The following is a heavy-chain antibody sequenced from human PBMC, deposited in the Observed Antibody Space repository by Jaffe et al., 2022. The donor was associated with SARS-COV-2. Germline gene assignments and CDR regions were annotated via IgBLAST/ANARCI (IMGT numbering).Heavy chain of an antibody. V-gene: IGHV3-30*18. J-gene: IGHJ5*02. CDR1: GFTFSSYG. Sequence: QVQLVESGGGVVQPGRSLRLSCAASGFTFSSYGMHWVRQAPGKGLEWVAVISYDGSNKYYADSVKGRFTISRDNSKNTLYLQMNSLRAEDTAVYYCAKEGGTRILNWFDPWGQGTLVTVSS. D-gene: IGHD1-26*01. CDR3: AKEGGTRILNWFDP. CDR2: ISYDGSNK.